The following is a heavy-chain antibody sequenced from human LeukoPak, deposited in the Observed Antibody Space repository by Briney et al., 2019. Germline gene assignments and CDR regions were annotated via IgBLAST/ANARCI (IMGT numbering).Heavy chain of an antibody. CDR3: ARAGVDYYDSSGYPIYYSDP. CDR2: TYYKSKWYN. CDR1: GDSVSSNSAA. J-gene: IGHJ5*02. Sequence: SQTLSLTCAISGDSVSSNSAAWNWIRQSPSRGLEWLGRTYYKSKWYNDYAVSVKSRITINPDTSKNQFSLQLNSVTPEDTAVYYCARAGVDYYDSSGYPIYYSDPWGQGTLVTVSS. D-gene: IGHD3-22*01. V-gene: IGHV6-1*01.